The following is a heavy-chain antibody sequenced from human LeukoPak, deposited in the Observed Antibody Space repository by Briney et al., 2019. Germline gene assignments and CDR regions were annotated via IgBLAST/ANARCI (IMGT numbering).Heavy chain of an antibody. D-gene: IGHD3-22*01. V-gene: IGHV4-4*09. CDR1: GGSISSYY. J-gene: IGHJ5*02. CDR2: IYTSGST. CDR3: AKHYYDSSGPIDKARFDP. Sequence: PSETLSLTCTVSGGSISSYYWSWIRQPPGKGLGWIGYIYTSGSTNYNPSLKSRVTISVDTSKNQFSLKLSSVTAADTAVYYCAKHYYDSSGPIDKARFDPWGQGTLVTVSS.